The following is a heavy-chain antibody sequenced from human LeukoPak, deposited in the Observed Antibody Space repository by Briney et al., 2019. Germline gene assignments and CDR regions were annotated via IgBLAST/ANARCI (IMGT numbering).Heavy chain of an antibody. D-gene: IGHD6-13*01. V-gene: IGHV1-69*05. CDR2: IIPIFGTA. CDR1: GGTFSSYA. Sequence: ASVKVSCKASGGTFSSYAISWVRQAPGQGLEWMGGIIPIFGTANYAQKFQGRVTITTDESTSTAYMELSSLRSEDTAVYYCARGLAAAGDAFDIWGQGTMVTVSS. CDR3: ARGLAAAGDAFDI. J-gene: IGHJ3*02.